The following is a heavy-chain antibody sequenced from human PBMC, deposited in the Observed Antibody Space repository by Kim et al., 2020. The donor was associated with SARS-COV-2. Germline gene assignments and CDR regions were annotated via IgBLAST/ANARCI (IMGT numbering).Heavy chain of an antibody. CDR3: ASLPLYNSGFDY. V-gene: IGHV4-59*08. CDR2: IYYSGST. Sequence: SETLSLTCTVSGGSISSYYWSWIRQPPGKGLEWIGYIYYSGSTNYNPSLKSRVTISVDTSKNQFSLKLSSVTAADTAVYYCASLPLYNSGFDYWGQGTLVTVSS. J-gene: IGHJ4*02. D-gene: IGHD3-10*01. CDR1: GGSISSYY.